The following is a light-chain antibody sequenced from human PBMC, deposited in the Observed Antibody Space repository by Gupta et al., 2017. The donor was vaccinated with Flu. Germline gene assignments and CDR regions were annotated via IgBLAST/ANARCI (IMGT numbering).Light chain of an antibody. CDR2: GNN. CDR3: QSYDNSLSGSKV. V-gene: IGLV1-40*01. Sequence: QFVLTQPPSVSGAPGQGVTISCTGSTSNIGAGYDVHWYQQVPGRAPKRLIFGNNNRPSGVADRFSGSKSGTSASLAIAGLQAEDEADYYCQSYDNSLSGSKVFGGGTKLTVL. CDR1: TSNIGAGYD. J-gene: IGLJ3*02.